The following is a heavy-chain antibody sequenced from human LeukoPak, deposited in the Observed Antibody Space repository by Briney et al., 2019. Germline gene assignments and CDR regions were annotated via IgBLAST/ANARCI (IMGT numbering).Heavy chain of an antibody. J-gene: IGHJ6*03. CDR3: ASAVVVPAAFMDV. CDR2: INHSGST. Sequence: PSETLSLTCAVYGASFSGYYWSWIRQPPGKGLEWIGEINHSGSTNYNPSLKSRVTISLDTSKNQFSLKLSSVTAADTAVYYCASAVVVPAAFMDVWGKGTTVTVSS. D-gene: IGHD2-2*01. CDR1: GASFSGYY. V-gene: IGHV4-34*01.